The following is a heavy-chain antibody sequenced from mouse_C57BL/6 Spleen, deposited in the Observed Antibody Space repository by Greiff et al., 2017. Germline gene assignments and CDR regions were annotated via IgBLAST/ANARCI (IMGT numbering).Heavy chain of an antibody. CDR1: GFNIKDDY. CDR3: TTRDGYY. V-gene: IGHV14-4*01. D-gene: IGHD2-3*01. Sequence: EVQLQQSGAELVRPGASVKLSCTASGFNIKDDYMHWVKQRPEQGLEWIGWIDPENGDTEYASKFQGKATITADTSSNTAYLQLSSLTSEDTAVYYCTTRDGYYWGQGTLGTVSA. J-gene: IGHJ3*01. CDR2: IDPENGDT.